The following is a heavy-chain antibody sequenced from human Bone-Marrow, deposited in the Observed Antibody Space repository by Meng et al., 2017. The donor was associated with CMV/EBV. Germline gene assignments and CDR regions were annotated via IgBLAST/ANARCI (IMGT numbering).Heavy chain of an antibody. CDR1: GFTFSDYY. V-gene: IGHV3-11*01. Sequence: AASGFTFSDYYMSWIRQAPGKGLEWVSYISSSGSTIYYADSAKGRFTISRDNAKNSLYLQMNSLRAEDTAVYYCARGVKRWLQAIQIWGQGTMVTVSS. J-gene: IGHJ3*02. D-gene: IGHD5-24*01. CDR2: ISSSGSTI. CDR3: ARGVKRWLQAIQI.